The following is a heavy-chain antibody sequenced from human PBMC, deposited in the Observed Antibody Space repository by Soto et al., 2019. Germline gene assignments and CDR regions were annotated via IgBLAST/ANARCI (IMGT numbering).Heavy chain of an antibody. CDR3: ARDYGDYKYYYYGMDV. CDR1: GFTFSSYW. D-gene: IGHD4-17*01. Sequence: PGGSLRLSCAASGFTFSSYWMSWVRQAPGKGLEWVANIKQDGSEKYYVDSVKGRFTISRDNAKNSLYLQMNSLRAEDTAVYYCARDYGDYKYYYYGMDVWGQGTTVTVSS. CDR2: IKQDGSEK. J-gene: IGHJ6*02. V-gene: IGHV3-7*01.